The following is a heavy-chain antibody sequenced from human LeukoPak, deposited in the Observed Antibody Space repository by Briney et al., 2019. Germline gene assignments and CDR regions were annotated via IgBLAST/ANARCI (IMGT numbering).Heavy chain of an antibody. V-gene: IGHV4-30-4*08. Sequence: SQTLSLTCTVSGGSISSGDYYWSWIHQPPGKGLEWIGYIYYSGSTYYNPSLKSRVTISVDTSKNQLSLKLSSVTDADTAVYYCARAGSVVVPAATSGAFDIWGQGTMVTVSS. CDR1: GGSISSGDYY. CDR3: ARAGSVVVPAATSGAFDI. D-gene: IGHD2-2*01. J-gene: IGHJ3*02. CDR2: IYYSGST.